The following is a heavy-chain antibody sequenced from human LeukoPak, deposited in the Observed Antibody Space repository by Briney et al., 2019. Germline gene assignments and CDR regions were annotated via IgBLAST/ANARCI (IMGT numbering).Heavy chain of an antibody. CDR2: VHYTGTT. J-gene: IGHJ4*02. Sequence: SETLSLACSVSGVSMSSYYWSWIRQPPGKGLEWIGYVHYTGTTNYNASLKSRVTISLDTSKNQFSLRLSSVTAADTAVYYCASFLAHRSNDYWGQGTLVTVSS. CDR1: GVSMSSYY. CDR3: ASFLAHRSNDY. V-gene: IGHV4-59*01. D-gene: IGHD2/OR15-2a*01.